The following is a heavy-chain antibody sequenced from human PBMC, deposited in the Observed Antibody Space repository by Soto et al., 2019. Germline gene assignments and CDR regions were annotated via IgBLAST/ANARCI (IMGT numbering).Heavy chain of an antibody. V-gene: IGHV3-23*01. J-gene: IGHJ1*01. CDR3: AKRMGGWASPEYFQE. D-gene: IGHD6-19*01. Sequence: EVQLLESGGGLVQPGGSLRLSCSASGFTFSNYDMSWVRQAPGEGLEWVSAIRGAGDRTNYADSVKGRFTISRDNSKNTVYLQMNSLRADDTAVYYCAKRMGGWASPEYFQEWGQGTLVMVSS. CDR2: IRGAGDRT. CDR1: GFTFSNYD.